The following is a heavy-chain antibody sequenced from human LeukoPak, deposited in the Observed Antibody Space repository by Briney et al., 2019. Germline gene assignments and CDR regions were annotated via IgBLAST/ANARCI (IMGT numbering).Heavy chain of an antibody. J-gene: IGHJ4*02. CDR3: ARGFLWFGELSFDY. Sequence: ASVKVSCKASGYTFTSYGISWVRQAPGQGLEWMGWISTYNGNTNYAQKLQGRVTMTTDTSTSTAYMELRSLRSDDTAVYYCARGFLWFGELSFDYWGQGTLVTVSS. CDR2: ISTYNGNT. V-gene: IGHV1-18*01. D-gene: IGHD3-10*01. CDR1: GYTFTSYG.